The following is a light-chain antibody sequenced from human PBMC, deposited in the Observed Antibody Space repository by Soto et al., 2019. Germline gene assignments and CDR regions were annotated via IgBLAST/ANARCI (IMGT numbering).Light chain of an antibody. CDR1: SSNIGAGYD. Sequence: QAVVTQPPSVSGVPGQRVTISCTGSSSNIGAGYDVHWYQQLPGTAPKLLIYGNSNRPSGVPDRFSGSKSGTSASLAITGLQAEDEADYYCQSYDSSLSAVVFGGGTKLTVL. CDR3: QSYDSSLSAVV. J-gene: IGLJ2*01. CDR2: GNS. V-gene: IGLV1-40*01.